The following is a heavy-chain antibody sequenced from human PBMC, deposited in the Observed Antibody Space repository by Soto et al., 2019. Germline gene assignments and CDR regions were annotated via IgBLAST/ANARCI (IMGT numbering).Heavy chain of an antibody. CDR3: ARERNMYGMDV. CDR1: GYTFTSYG. Sequence: GASVKVSCKASGYTFTSYGISWVRQAPGQGFEWMGRISADNGNTVYAQKFQDRVTMTRNTSISTAYMELSSLRSEDTAVYYCARERNMYGMDVWGQGTTVTVSS. D-gene: IGHD1-1*01. CDR2: ISADNGNT. V-gene: IGHV1-8*02. J-gene: IGHJ6*02.